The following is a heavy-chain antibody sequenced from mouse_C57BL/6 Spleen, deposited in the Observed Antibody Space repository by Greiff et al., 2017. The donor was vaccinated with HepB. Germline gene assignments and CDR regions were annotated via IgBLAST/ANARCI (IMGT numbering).Heavy chain of an antibody. V-gene: IGHV3-6*01. CDR1: GYSITSGYY. Sequence: EVQLQESGPGLVKPSQSLSLTCSVTGYSITSGYYWNWIRQFPGNKLEWMGYISYDGSNNYNPSLKNRISITRDTSKNQFFLKLNSVTTEDTATYYCARGGGYDYDGYYAMDYWGQGTSVTVSS. D-gene: IGHD2-4*01. CDR2: ISYDGSN. J-gene: IGHJ4*01. CDR3: ARGGGYDYDGYYAMDY.